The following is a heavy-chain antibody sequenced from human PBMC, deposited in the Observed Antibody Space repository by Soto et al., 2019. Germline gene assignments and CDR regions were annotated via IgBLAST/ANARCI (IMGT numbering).Heavy chain of an antibody. CDR2: IRPIFGTA. V-gene: IGHV1-69*01. J-gene: IGHJ6*02. Sequence: QVQLVQSGAEVKRPGSSVKVSCKASGGTFSSYAISCVRQAPGQGREWMGGIRPIFGTANYAQKFQGRVTITADESTSTAYMELSSLISEYSAVYYCARTVLGYDSGKFYGMDVWGQGTTGTVSS. CDR3: ARTVLGYDSGKFYGMDV. D-gene: IGHD5-12*01. CDR1: GGTFSSYA.